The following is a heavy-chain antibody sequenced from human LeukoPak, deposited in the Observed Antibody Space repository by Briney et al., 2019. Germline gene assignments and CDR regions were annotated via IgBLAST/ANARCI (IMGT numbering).Heavy chain of an antibody. CDR1: GSSFQDYW. D-gene: IGHD2-2*02. CDR2: FFPRDSDT. V-gene: IGHV5-51*01. CDR3: AKFGIRGCSSSTRCYTSFFYYGMDV. J-gene: IGHJ6*02. Sequence: GESLKISSKGAGSSFQDYWIGWVRQIPGKGAGLVGRFFPRDSDTKYSPSVEGQVTISVDKSISTAYVQWGSLRVSDTAIYYCAKFGIRGCSSSTRCYTSFFYYGMDVWGQGTTVTVSS.